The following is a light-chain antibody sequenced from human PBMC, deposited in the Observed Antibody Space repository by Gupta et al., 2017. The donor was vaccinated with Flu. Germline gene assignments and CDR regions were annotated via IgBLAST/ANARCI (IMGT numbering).Light chain of an antibody. Sequence: VTPVEPSSISSRSSQSLLHSNGDNYLDWYLQKPGQSPQLLIYLGSNRASGVSDKFSGSGSGTDLTLKISSVDAEDVGVYYCKQGVQGLLTFGGGTKVEIK. CDR3: KQGVQGLLT. CDR1: QSLLHSNGDNY. J-gene: IGKJ4*01. V-gene: IGKV2-28*01. CDR2: LGS.